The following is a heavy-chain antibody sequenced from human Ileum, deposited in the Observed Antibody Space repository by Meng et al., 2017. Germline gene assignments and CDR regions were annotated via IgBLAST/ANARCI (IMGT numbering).Heavy chain of an antibody. CDR2: INHSGST. CDR1: GGSFSGDN. Sequence: QLLGWGGGVLKPSETLSLTCAVCGGSFSGDNWSWVRQPPGKGLEWIGEINHSGSTNYNPSLKSRVTISVDTSKNQFSLKLSSVTAADTAVYYCARGGGRYGPDFDYWGQGTLVTVSS. J-gene: IGHJ4*02. V-gene: IGHV4-34*01. CDR3: ARGGGRYGPDFDY. D-gene: IGHD3-16*01.